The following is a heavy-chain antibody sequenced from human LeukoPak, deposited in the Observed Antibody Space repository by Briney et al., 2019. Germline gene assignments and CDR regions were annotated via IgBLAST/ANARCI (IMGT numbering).Heavy chain of an antibody. V-gene: IGHV3-21*01. CDR1: GFTFNNYW. Sequence: PGGSLRLSCAASGFTFNNYWMNWVRQAPGKGLEWVSSISSSGTYIYYADSVKGRFTISRDNAKNSLYLQMNSLRAEDTAVYYCARDRCSGGICYSFDQWGQGTLVTVSS. J-gene: IGHJ4*02. CDR2: ISSSGTYI. CDR3: ARDRCSGGICYSFDQ. D-gene: IGHD2-15*01.